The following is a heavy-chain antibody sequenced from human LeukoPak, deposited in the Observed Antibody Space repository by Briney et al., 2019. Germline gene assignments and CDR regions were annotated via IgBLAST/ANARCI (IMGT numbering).Heavy chain of an antibody. J-gene: IGHJ3*02. CDR3: ARRVYCSSTSCPLPFDI. CDR1: GGSISSSSYY. Sequence: SETLSLTCTVSGGSISSSSYYWGWIRQPPGKGLEWIGSIYYSGSTYYNPSLKSRVTISVDTSKNQFSLKLSSVTAADTAVYYCARRVYCSSTSCPLPFDIWGQGTMVTVSS. CDR2: IYYSGST. V-gene: IGHV4-39*01. D-gene: IGHD2-2*01.